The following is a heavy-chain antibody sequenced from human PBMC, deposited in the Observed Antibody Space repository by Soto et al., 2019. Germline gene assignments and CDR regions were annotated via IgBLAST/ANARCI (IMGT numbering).Heavy chain of an antibody. J-gene: IGHJ4*02. CDR3: ARGLSTRGLAGDY. V-gene: IGHV4-34*01. CDR2: INHSGST. D-gene: IGHD4-17*01. CDR1: GGSFSGYY. Sequence: QVQLQQWGAGLLKPSETLSLTCAVYGGSFSGYYWSWIRQPPGKGLEWIGEINHSGSTNYNPSLKSRVTISVDTSKNQFSLKLSSVTAADTAVYYCARGLSTRGLAGDYWGQGTLVTVSS.